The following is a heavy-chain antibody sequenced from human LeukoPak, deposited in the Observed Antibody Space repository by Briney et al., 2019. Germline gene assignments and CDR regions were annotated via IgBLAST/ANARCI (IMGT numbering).Heavy chain of an antibody. CDR3: AKGENSGYDFHNFDY. V-gene: IGHV3-23*01. D-gene: IGHD5-12*01. CDR2: ISGSGGST. CDR1: GFTFSSYA. J-gene: IGHJ4*02. Sequence: GGSLRLSCAASGFTFSSYAMSWVRQAPGKGLEWVSAISGSGGSTYYADSVKGRFTISRDNSKNTLYLQMNSLRAEDTAVYYCAKGENSGYDFHNFDYWGQGTLVTVSS.